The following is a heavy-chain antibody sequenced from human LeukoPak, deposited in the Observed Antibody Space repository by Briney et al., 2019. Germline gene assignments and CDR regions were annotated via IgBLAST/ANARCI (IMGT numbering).Heavy chain of an antibody. J-gene: IGHJ4*02. CDR1: GFTFSSYA. Sequence: PGGSLRLSCAASGFTFSSYAMSWVRQAPGKGLEWVSVISGSGGTTYYADSVKGRFTISRDNSKNTLYLQMNSLRAEDTAVYYCATRDGYNIHWGQGTLVTVSS. D-gene: IGHD5-24*01. CDR2: ISGSGGTT. V-gene: IGHV3-23*01. CDR3: ATRDGYNIH.